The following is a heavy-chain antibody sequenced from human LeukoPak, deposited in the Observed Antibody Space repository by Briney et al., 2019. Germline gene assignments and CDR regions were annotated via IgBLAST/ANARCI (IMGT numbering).Heavy chain of an antibody. CDR3: ATSGSGWSTKKDALEI. V-gene: IGHV4-4*07. D-gene: IGHD6-19*01. CDR2: VYTSGTT. CDR1: GGSVSSHY. J-gene: IGHJ3*02. Sequence: PSETLSLTCTVSGGSVSSHYWSWIRQPAGKGLEWIGRVYTSGTTYYNPSLRSRVTVSVDTSKNQFSLKMTSVNAADTAVYYCATSGSGWSTKKDALEIWGQGTTVTVAS.